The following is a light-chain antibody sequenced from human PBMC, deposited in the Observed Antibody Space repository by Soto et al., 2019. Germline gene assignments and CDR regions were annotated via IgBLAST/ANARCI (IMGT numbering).Light chain of an antibody. CDR1: QSISSY. V-gene: IGKV1-39*01. CDR3: QQSYSNPYT. J-gene: IGKJ2*01. Sequence: DIQMTQSPSSLSASVGDRVTITCRASQSISSYLNWYQQKPGKAPKLLIYAASSLQSGVPSRFSCSGSGTEFTLTISSLQPEDFATYYCQQSYSNPYTFGQGTKLESK. CDR2: AAS.